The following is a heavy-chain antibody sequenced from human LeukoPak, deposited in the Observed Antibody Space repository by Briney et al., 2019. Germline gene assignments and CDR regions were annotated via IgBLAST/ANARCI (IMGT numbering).Heavy chain of an antibody. Sequence: SETLSLTCAVSGVSISSYYWRWIRQPPGKGLEWVGCIYYSGSTNYNPSLKSRVTISVDTSKNQYSLKLSSVTDADTAVYDCARHGGVVRGQGSDSFDIWGQGTMVTVSS. CDR2: IYYSGST. V-gene: IGHV4-59*01. J-gene: IGHJ3*02. CDR1: GVSISSYY. D-gene: IGHD3-16*01. CDR3: ARHGGVVRGQGSDSFDI.